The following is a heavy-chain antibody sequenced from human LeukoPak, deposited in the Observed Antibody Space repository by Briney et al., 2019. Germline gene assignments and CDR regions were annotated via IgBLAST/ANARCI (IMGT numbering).Heavy chain of an antibody. CDR1: GDSVSSNSAA. Sequence: SQTLSLTCDISGDSVSSNSAAWNWIGQSPSRGLEWLGRTYYRSKWYNDYAVSVKSRMTINADTSKNQFSLQLNSVTPEDTAVYYCAKGRWALFDCWGQGTLVTVSS. J-gene: IGHJ4*02. CDR2: TYYRSKWYN. D-gene: IGHD3-10*01. CDR3: AKGRWALFDC. V-gene: IGHV6-1*01.